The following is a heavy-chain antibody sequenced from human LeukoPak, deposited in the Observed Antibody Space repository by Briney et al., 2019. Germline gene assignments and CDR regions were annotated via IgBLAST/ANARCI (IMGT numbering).Heavy chain of an antibody. D-gene: IGHD2-8*02. CDR1: GFTFSSYW. CDR2: IWRAGYEK. Sequence: GGSLRLSCAASGFTFSSYWMSWVRQAPGKGPEWVAIIWRAGYEKYYTDSLKGRFTISRDNSKNTLYLQMDSLRAEDTAVYYCARDGGTGTDSSFFDYWGQGALVTVSS. J-gene: IGHJ4*02. CDR3: ARDGGTGTDSSFFDY. V-gene: IGHV3-33*08.